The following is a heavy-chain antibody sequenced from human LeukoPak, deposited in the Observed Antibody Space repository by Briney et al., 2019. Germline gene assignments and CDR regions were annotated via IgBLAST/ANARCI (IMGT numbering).Heavy chain of an antibody. V-gene: IGHV3-23*01. CDR1: GFTFSNYA. CDR2: ISGSGTIT. D-gene: IGHD4-17*01. J-gene: IGHJ4*02. Sequence: GGSLRLSCAASGFTFSNYAMTRVRQAPGKGLEWFSGISGSGTITFYADSVKGRFTISRDNFKNTLFLQLNSLRAEDTAVYYCVKNGATVPLYYFDSWGLGTLVIVSS. CDR3: VKNGATVPLYYFDS.